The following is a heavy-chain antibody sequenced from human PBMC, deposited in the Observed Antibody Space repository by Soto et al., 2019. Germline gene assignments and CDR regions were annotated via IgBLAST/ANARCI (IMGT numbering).Heavy chain of an antibody. D-gene: IGHD2-2*01. CDR3: ARDCSSTSCYPGPRDDAFAI. Sequence: SGGSLRVSCAASGFTVSSNYMSWVRQAPGKGQEWVSVIYSGGSTYYADSVKGRFTISRDNSKNTLYLQMNSLRAEDTAVYYCARDCSSTSCYPGPRDDAFAICGQGTMVTVS. CDR1: GFTVSSNY. CDR2: IYSGGST. V-gene: IGHV3-66*01. J-gene: IGHJ3*02.